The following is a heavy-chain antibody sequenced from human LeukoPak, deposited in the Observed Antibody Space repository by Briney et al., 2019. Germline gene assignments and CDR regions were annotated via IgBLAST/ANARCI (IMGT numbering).Heavy chain of an antibody. V-gene: IGHV5-51*01. J-gene: IGHJ4*02. CDR3: AGSTMVRGVIPYYFDY. D-gene: IGHD3-10*01. CDR1: GYSFTSYW. Sequence: GESLKISCKGSGYSFTSYWIGWVRQMPGKGLEWMGIIYPGDSDTRYSPYFQGQVTISADKSISTAYLQWTSLKASDTAMYYCAGSTMVRGVIPYYFDYWGQGTLVTVSS. CDR2: IYPGDSDT.